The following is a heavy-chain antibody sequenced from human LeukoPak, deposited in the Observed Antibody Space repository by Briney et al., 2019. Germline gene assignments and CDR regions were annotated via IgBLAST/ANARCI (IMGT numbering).Heavy chain of an antibody. Sequence: GGSLRLSCAASGFTFSSYSMNWVRQAPGKGLEWVSSISSSSSYIYYADSVKGRFTISRDNAKNSLYLQMNSLRSEDAAVYYCATPFSGWGTYHYMTVWGKGTTVTISS. CDR3: ATPFSGWGTYHYMTV. D-gene: IGHD6-19*01. V-gene: IGHV3-21*06. J-gene: IGHJ6*03. CDR1: GFTFSSYS. CDR2: ISSSSSYI.